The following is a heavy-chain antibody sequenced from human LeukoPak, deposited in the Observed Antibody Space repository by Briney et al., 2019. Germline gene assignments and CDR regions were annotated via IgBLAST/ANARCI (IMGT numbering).Heavy chain of an antibody. J-gene: IGHJ4*02. CDR1: GDSVSSNSAA. CDR3: ARARVGTFDY. D-gene: IGHD6-13*01. Sequence: SQTLSLTCAISGDSVSSNSAAWNWVRQSPSRGLEWLGGTYYRSKWNNDYAVSVNSRITINPDTFKNQFSLQLNSVTLEDTAVYYCARARVGTFDYWGPGTLSPSPQ. CDR2: TYYRSKWNN. V-gene: IGHV6-1*01.